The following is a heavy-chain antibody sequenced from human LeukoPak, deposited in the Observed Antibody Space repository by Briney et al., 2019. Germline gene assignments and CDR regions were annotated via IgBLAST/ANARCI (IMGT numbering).Heavy chain of an antibody. D-gene: IGHD3-22*01. Sequence: PSETLSLTCTVSGGSISSSSYYWGWIRQPPGKGLEWIGSIYYSGSTYYNPSLKSRVTISVDTSKNQFSLKLSSVTAADTAVYYCARETYYYDSSGYYVGFDYWGQGTLVTVSS. V-gene: IGHV4-39*07. CDR2: IYYSGST. CDR1: GGSISSSSYY. J-gene: IGHJ4*02. CDR3: ARETYYYDSSGYYVGFDY.